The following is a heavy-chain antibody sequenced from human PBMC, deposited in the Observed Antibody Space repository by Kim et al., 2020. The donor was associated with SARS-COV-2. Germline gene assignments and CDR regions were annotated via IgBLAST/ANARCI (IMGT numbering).Heavy chain of an antibody. CDR2: IYHSGST. V-gene: IGHV4-30-2*01. CDR3: AREGSYSNYETRGYYY. J-gene: IGHJ6*01. CDR1: GGSISSGGYS. Sequence: SETLSLTCAVSGGSISSGGYSWSWIRQPPGKGLEWIGYIYHSGSTYYNPSLKSRVTISVDRSKNQFSLKLSSVTAADTAVYYCAREGSYSNYETRGYYY. D-gene: IGHD4-4*01.